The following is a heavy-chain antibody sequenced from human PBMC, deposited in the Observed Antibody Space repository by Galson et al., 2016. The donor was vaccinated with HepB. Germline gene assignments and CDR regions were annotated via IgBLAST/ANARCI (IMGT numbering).Heavy chain of an antibody. CDR1: GFTFSSYE. CDR3: ARDLAPSVGYYYGMDV. Sequence: SLRLSCAASGFTFSSYEMNWVRQAPGKGPEWVSYISSSGSTIYYADSVKGRFAISRDNAKNSLYLQMNSLRAEDTAVYYCARDLAPSVGYYYGMDVWGQGTTVTVSS. CDR2: ISSSGSTI. J-gene: IGHJ6*02. V-gene: IGHV3-48*03.